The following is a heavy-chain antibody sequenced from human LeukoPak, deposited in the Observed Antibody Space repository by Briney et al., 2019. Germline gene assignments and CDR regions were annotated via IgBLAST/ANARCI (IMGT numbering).Heavy chain of an antibody. Sequence: GASVKVSCKASGGTFSSYAISWVRQAPGQGLEWMGRIIPILGIANYAQKFQGRVTITADKSTSTAYMELSSLRSEDTAVYYCARSLYCSSTSCFEYYYYGMDVWGQGTTVTVSS. CDR3: ARSLYCSSTSCFEYYYYGMDV. J-gene: IGHJ6*02. CDR1: GGTFSSYA. V-gene: IGHV1-69*04. D-gene: IGHD2-2*01. CDR2: IIPILGIA.